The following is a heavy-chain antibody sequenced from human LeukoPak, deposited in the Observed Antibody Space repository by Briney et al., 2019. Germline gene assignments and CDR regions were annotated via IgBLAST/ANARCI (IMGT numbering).Heavy chain of an antibody. CDR3: AKDSRKLPW. V-gene: IGHV3-30*02. D-gene: IGHD1-26*01. CDR2: VRNDGTNK. CDR1: GFTFSSYG. Sequence: GGSLRLSCAASGFTFSSYGMHWVRQAPGKGLEWVAFVRNDGTNKHYADSVKGRFTISRDNSKNTLYLQMNSLRAEDTAVYYCAKDSRKLPWWGQGTLVTVSS. J-gene: IGHJ4*02.